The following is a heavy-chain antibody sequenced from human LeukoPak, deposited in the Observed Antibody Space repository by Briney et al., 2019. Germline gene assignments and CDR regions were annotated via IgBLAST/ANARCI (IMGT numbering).Heavy chain of an antibody. V-gene: IGHV4-34*01. J-gene: IGHJ6*03. CDR3: ARGGHCTHGVCYRPMYFYYYMDV. D-gene: IGHD2-8*01. CDR2: LDHSGSA. CDR1: GGSFRDYY. Sequence: SETLSLTCAVYGGSFRDYYLTWIRQSPGKGLEWTGELDHSGSANYNPSLKSRVTISVDTSRNQFSLKMTSVTAADTAVYYCARGGHCTHGVCYRPMYFYYYMDVWGKGTTVTVSS.